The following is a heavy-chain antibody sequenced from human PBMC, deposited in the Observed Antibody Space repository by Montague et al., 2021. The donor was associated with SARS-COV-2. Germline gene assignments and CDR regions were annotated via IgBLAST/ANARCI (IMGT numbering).Heavy chain of an antibody. CDR3: AREAFGGVIDH. V-gene: IGHV4-59*01. Sequence: SDTLSLTCTVSGDSITSSFWTWVRQPPGKGLEWIGYIYYGGSTNHTPSLKSRVTISVDVSKNQFSLKLSSVTAADTAVYYCAREAFGGVIDHWGQGTLVTVSS. CDR1: GDSITSSF. D-gene: IGHD3-16*01. J-gene: IGHJ4*02. CDR2: IYYGGST.